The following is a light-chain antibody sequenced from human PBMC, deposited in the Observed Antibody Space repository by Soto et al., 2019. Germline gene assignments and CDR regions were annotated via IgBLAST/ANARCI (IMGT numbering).Light chain of an antibody. Sequence: EIVLTQSPATLYLSPGERDTLSCRASQSVSSYLAWYQQKPGQAPRLLIYDASNRATGIPARFSGSGSGTDFTLTISSLETEDFAVYYCQQRSNWWTFGQGTKVEIK. CDR1: QSVSSY. CDR2: DAS. V-gene: IGKV3-11*01. CDR3: QQRSNWWT. J-gene: IGKJ1*01.